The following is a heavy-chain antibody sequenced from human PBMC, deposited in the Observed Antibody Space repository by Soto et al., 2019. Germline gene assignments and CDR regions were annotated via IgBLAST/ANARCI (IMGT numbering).Heavy chain of an antibody. J-gene: IGHJ2*01. CDR2: IYYSGST. CDR1: GGSISSGGYY. CDR3: ARVRFMGNWYFDL. D-gene: IGHD3-10*01. V-gene: IGHV4-31*03. Sequence: TLSLTCTVSGGSISSGGYYWSWIRQHPGKGLEWIGYIYYSGSTYYNPSLKSRVTISVDTSKNQFSLKLSSVTAADTAVYYCARVRFMGNWYFDLWGRGTLVTVSS.